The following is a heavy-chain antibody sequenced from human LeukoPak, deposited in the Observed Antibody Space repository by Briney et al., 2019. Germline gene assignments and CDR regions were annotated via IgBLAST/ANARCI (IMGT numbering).Heavy chain of an antibody. J-gene: IGHJ4*02. CDR2: IYYSGST. Sequence: PSETLSLTCTVSGGSISSSSYYWGWIRQPPGKGLEWIGSIYYSGSTYYNPSLKSRVTISVDTSKNQFSLKLSSVTAADTAVYYCARHGNGEYYYDSSGYLSEWGQGTLVTVSS. CDR1: GGSISSSSYY. V-gene: IGHV4-39*01. CDR3: ARHGNGEYYYDSSGYLSE. D-gene: IGHD3-22*01.